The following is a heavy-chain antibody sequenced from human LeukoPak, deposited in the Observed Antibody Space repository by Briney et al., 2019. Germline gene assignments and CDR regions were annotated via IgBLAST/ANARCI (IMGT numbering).Heavy chain of an antibody. J-gene: IGHJ2*01. V-gene: IGHV3-21*01. CDR2: ISSSSSYI. D-gene: IGHD6-13*01. CDR3: ARVYYSNSYDYWYFDL. Sequence: GGSLRLSCAASGFTFSSYSMNWVRQAPGKGLEWVSSISSSSSYIYYADSVKGRFTISRDNAKNSLYLQMNSLRAEDTAVYYCARVYYSNSYDYWYFDLWGRGTLVTVSS. CDR1: GFTFSSYS.